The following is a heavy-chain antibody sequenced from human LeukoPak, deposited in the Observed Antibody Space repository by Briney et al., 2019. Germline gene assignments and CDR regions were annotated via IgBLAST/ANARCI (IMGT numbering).Heavy chain of an antibody. D-gene: IGHD3-22*01. Sequence: ASVTVSCKASGYTFTGYYMHWVRQAPGQGLEWMGWINPNSGGTNYAQKFQGRVTMTRDTSISTAYMELSRLRSDDTAVYYCAREVGYDSSGYYDYYYYMDVWGKGTTVTVSS. CDR2: INPNSGGT. J-gene: IGHJ6*03. CDR1: GYTFTGYY. V-gene: IGHV1-2*02. CDR3: AREVGYDSSGYYDYYYYMDV.